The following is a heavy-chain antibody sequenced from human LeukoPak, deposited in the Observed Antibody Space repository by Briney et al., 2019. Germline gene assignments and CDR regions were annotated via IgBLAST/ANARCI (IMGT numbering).Heavy chain of an antibody. J-gene: IGHJ4*02. CDR2: IIPIFGTA. Sequence: ASVKVSCKASGGTFSSYAISWVRQAPGQGLEWMGGIIPIFGTANYARKFQGRVTMTSDTSTSTVYMELSSLRSEDTAVYYCARGFCSGGSCYSYDYWGQGTLVTVSS. CDR1: GGTFSSYA. V-gene: IGHV1-69*05. CDR3: ARGFCSGGSCYSYDY. D-gene: IGHD2-15*01.